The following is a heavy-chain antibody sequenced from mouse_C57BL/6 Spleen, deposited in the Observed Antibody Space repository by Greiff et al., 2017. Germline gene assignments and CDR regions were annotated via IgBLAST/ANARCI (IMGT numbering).Heavy chain of an antibody. J-gene: IGHJ3*01. V-gene: IGHV5-4*01. CDR2: ISDGGSYT. Sequence: EVKLVESGGGLVKPGGSLKLSCAASGFTFSSYAMSWVRQTPEKRLEWVATISDGGSYTYYPDNVKGRFTISRDNAKNNLYLQMSHLKSEDTAMYYCARDSSRSSWFAYWGQGTLVTVSA. CDR1: GFTFSSYA. CDR3: ARDSSRSSWFAY. D-gene: IGHD3-2*02.